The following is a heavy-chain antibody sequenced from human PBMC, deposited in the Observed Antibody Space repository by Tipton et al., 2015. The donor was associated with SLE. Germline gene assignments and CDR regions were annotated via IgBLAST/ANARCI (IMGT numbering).Heavy chain of an antibody. D-gene: IGHD6-13*01. V-gene: IGHV3-53*05. CDR1: GFTVSSNY. J-gene: IGHJ3*02. Sequence: SLRLSCAASGFTVSSNYMSWVRQAPGKGLEWVSVIYSGGSTYYADSVKGRFTISRDNSKDTLYLQMNSLRAEDTAMYYCARDSPGGAAAGNDAFDIWGQGTMVTVSS. CDR3: ARDSPGGAAAGNDAFDI. CDR2: IYSGGST.